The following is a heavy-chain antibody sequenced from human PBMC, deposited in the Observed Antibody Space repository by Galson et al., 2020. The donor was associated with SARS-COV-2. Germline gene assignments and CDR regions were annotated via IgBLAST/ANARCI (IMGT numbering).Heavy chain of an antibody. J-gene: IGHJ6*02. Sequence: GGSLRLSCAASGFTFDDYAMHWVRQAPGKGLEWVSGISWNSGSIGYADSVKGRFTISRDNAKNSLYLQMNSLRAEDTALYYCANGASSGWYTGDYYYGMDVWGQGATVTVSS. V-gene: IGHV3-9*01. CDR3: ANGASSGWYTGDYYYGMDV. D-gene: IGHD6-19*01. CDR1: GFTFDDYA. CDR2: ISWNSGSI.